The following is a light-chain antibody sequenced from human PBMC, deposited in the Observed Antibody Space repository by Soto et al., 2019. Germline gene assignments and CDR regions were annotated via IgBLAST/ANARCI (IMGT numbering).Light chain of an antibody. CDR3: CSYAGIYTFYV. CDR2: DVS. Sequence: QSVLTQPRSVSGSPGQSVTISCSGTSSDVGGYNYVSWYQQHPGKAPNLMIYDVSKRPSGVPDRFSGSKSVNTASLTISGLQAEDEADYYCCSYAGIYTFYVFGTGTKLTVL. V-gene: IGLV2-11*01. J-gene: IGLJ1*01. CDR1: SSDVGGYNY.